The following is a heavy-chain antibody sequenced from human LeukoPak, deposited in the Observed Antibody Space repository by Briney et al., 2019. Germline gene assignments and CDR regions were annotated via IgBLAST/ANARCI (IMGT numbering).Heavy chain of an antibody. J-gene: IGHJ4*01. CDR2: INGDASST. CDR1: GLTLSGYW. CDR3: ARARGTTYGYFEY. V-gene: IGHV3-74*01. D-gene: IGHD5-18*01. Sequence: PGGSLRLSCAASGLTLSGYWMHWVRQAPGKGLVWVSRINGDASSTSYADSVKGRFTISRDNAKSTLYLQMNSLRVEDTAVYYCARARGTTYGYFEYWGHGTLVTVSS.